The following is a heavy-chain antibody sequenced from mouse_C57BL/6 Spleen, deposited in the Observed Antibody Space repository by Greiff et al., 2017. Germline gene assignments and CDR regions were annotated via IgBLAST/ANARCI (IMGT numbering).Heavy chain of an antibody. Sequence: QVQLQQSGAELVRPGTSVKVSCKASGYAFTNYLIEWVKQRPGQGLEWIGVIKPGSGGTNYNEKFKGKATLTADKSSSTAYMQLSSLTSEDSAVYFCARGDSNYSYYFDYWGQGTTLTVSS. D-gene: IGHD2-5*01. CDR1: GYAFTNYL. J-gene: IGHJ2*01. CDR3: ARGDSNYSYYFDY. V-gene: IGHV1-54*01. CDR2: IKPGSGGT.